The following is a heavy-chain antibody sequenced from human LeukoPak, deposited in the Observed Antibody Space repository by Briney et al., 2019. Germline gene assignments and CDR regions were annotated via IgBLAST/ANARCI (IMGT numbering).Heavy chain of an antibody. D-gene: IGHD6-6*01. Sequence: SVKVSCKASGGTFSSYAISWVRQAPGQGLEWMGGIIPIFGTANYAQKFQGRVTITTDESMSTAYMELSSLRSEDTAVYYCARERGSSSPFDYWGQGTLVTVSS. CDR3: ARERGSSSPFDY. J-gene: IGHJ4*02. CDR2: IIPIFGTA. CDR1: GGTFSSYA. V-gene: IGHV1-69*05.